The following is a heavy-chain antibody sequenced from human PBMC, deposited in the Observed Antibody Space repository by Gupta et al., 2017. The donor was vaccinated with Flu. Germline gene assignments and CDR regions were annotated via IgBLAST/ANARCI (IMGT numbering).Heavy chain of an antibody. CDR2: IIPIFGTA. J-gene: IGHJ6*02. CDR3: ARATTKGYGSGSYYKTIYYYYGMDV. Sequence: QVQLVQSGAEVKKPGSSVKVSCKASGGTFSSYAISWVRQAPGQGLEWMGGIIPIFGTANYAQKFQGRVTITADESTSTAYMELSSLRSEDTAVYYCARATTKGYGSGSYYKTIYYYYGMDVWGQGTTVTVSS. V-gene: IGHV1-69*01. CDR1: GGTFSSYA. D-gene: IGHD3-10*01.